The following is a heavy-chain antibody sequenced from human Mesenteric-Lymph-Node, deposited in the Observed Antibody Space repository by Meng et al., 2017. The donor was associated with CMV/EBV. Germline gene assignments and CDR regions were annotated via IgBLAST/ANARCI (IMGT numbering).Heavy chain of an antibody. CDR3: ARGKSGLVPAPMSWFDP. D-gene: IGHD2-2*01. J-gene: IGHJ5*02. CDR1: YTFTDYD. CDR2: IHPKSGNT. V-gene: IGHV1-8*01. Sequence: YTFTDYDINRVRQANRQGLEWVGWIHPKSGNTGYAQKFQGRVAMTRDTSINTAYLELSGLRSDDTAVYYCARGKSGLVPAPMSWFDPWGQGTLVTVSS.